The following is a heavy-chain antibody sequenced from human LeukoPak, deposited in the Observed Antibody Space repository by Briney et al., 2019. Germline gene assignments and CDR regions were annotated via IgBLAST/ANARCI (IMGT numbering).Heavy chain of an antibody. J-gene: IGHJ4*02. D-gene: IGHD3-22*01. Sequence: GGSLRLSCAASGFTFSSYAMSWVRQAPGKGLEWVSAISGSDGSTYYADSVKGRFTISRDNSKNTLYLQMNSLRAEDTAVYYCAKVVRGYYYDSSGYYYFDYWGQGTLVTVSS. V-gene: IGHV3-23*01. CDR1: GFTFSSYA. CDR3: AKVVRGYYYDSSGYYYFDY. CDR2: ISGSDGST.